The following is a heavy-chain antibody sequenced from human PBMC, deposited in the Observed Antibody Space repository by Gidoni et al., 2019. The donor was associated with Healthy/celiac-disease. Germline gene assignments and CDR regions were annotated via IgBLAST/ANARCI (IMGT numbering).Heavy chain of an antibody. CDR3: ARYSDPGAFDI. Sequence: QMQLVQSGAEVKKTGSSVKVSCKASGYTFTYRYLHWVRQAPGQALEWMGWITPFNGNTNYAQKFQDRVTITRDRSMSTAYMELSSLRSEDTAMYYCARYSDPGAFDIWGQGTMVTVSS. CDR1: GYTFTYRY. J-gene: IGHJ3*02. CDR2: ITPFNGNT. V-gene: IGHV1-45*02.